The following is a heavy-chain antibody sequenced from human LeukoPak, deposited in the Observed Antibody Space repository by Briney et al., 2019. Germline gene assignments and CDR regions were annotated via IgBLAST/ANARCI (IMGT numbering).Heavy chain of an antibody. CDR3: AKQSDDGAFDI. J-gene: IGHJ3*02. V-gene: IGHV3-23*01. CDR2: VSATGGST. CDR1: GFTFSSYA. Sequence: GGSLRLSCAASGFTFSSYAMSWVRQAPGKGLEWVSGVSATGGSTYYADSVKGRFTISRDNSKNTLYLQMNSLRAEDTAVYYCAKQSDDGAFDIWGQGTIVTVSS. D-gene: IGHD1-1*01.